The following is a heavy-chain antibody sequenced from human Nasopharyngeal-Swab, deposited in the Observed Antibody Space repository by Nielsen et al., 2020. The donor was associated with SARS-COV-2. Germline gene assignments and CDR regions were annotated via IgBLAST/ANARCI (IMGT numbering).Heavy chain of an antibody. CDR3: AGDLGGYFDY. Sequence: GASLKISCAASGFTFSSYAMSWVRQAPGKGLEWVSAISGSGGSTYYADSVKGRFTISRDNSKNTLYLQMNGLRAEDTAVYYCAGDLGGYFDYWGQGTLVTVSS. J-gene: IGHJ4*02. V-gene: IGHV3-23*01. CDR1: GFTFSSYA. D-gene: IGHD3-10*01. CDR2: ISGSGGST.